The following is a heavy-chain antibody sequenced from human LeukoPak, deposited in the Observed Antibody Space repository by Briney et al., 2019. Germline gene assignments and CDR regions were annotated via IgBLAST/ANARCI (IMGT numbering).Heavy chain of an antibody. V-gene: IGHV4-59*01. CDR2: INYSGGA. CDR3: ARDNCDISAGYSTRYFQH. D-gene: IGHD3-9*01. CDR1: GGSISHYF. Sequence: SETLSLTCTVSGGSISHYFWSWIRQSPEKGLEWIGYINYSGGAKYNPSLRSRVSISVDTSKNQLSLNLASVTAADTAVYYCARDNCDISAGYSTRYFQHWGQGTLVTVSS. J-gene: IGHJ1*01.